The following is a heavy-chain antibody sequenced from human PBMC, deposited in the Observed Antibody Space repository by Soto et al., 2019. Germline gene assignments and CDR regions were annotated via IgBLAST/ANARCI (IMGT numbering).Heavy chain of an antibody. CDR2: IIPIFGTA. J-gene: IGHJ6*02. CDR3: ARVNRGLPIVVVPAAILYYYYGIDV. CDR1: GGTFSSYA. V-gene: IGHV1-69*13. D-gene: IGHD2-2*02. Sequence: GASVKVSCKASGGTFSSYAISWVRQAPGQGLEWMGGIIPIFGTANYAQKFQGRVTITADESTSTAYMELSSLRSEDTAVYYCARVNRGLPIVVVPAAILYYYYGIDVWGQGTTVPVSS.